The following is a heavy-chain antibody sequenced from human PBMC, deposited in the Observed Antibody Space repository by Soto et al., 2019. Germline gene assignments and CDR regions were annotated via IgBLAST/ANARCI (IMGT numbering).Heavy chain of an antibody. Sequence: ASVKVSCKASGYTFTSYDINWVRQATGQGLEWMGWMNPNSGNTGYAQKFQGRVTMTRNTSISTSCMELSSLRSEDTAVSYCPRRGNYGSRYYYSYLEVWGKGTTVTFCS. CDR2: MNPNSGNT. V-gene: IGHV1-8*01. J-gene: IGHJ6*03. CDR1: GYTFTSYD. D-gene: IGHD1-7*01. CDR3: PRRGNYGSRYYYSYLEV.